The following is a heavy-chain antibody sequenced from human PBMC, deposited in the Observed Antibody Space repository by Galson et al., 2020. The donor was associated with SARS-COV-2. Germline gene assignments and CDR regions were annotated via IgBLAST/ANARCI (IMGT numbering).Heavy chain of an antibody. CDR2: INYDGTT. CDR3: ARHPYSSGWYSEIDS. V-gene: IGHV4-59*08. D-gene: IGHD6-19*01. CDR1: GGSIGRYY. J-gene: IGHJ5*01. Sequence: SETLSLTCTVSGGSIGRYYWSWIRQPPGKGLEWIGYINYDGTTNFSPSLRSRVTMSVDTSKNPFSLKVTSATAADTAVYYCARHPYSSGWYSEIDSWGHGTLVTVSS.